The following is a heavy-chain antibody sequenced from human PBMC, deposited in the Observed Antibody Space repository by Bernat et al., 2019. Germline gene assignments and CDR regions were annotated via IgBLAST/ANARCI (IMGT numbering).Heavy chain of an antibody. CDR2: TRNKANSYTT. Sequence: EVQLVESGRDLVQPGGSLRVSCSASGFTFSDHHIDWVRQAPGKGLEWVGRTRNKANSYTTEYAASVKGRFTISRDDSKNSLYLQMNSLKTEDTAVYYCARATGTGPDYYYYMDVWGKGTTVTVSS. CDR3: ARATGTGPDYYYYMDV. V-gene: IGHV3-72*01. CDR1: GFTFSDHH. D-gene: IGHD1-1*01. J-gene: IGHJ6*03.